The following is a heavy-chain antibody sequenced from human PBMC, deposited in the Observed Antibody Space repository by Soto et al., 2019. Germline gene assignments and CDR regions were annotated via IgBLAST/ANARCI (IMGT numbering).Heavy chain of an antibody. Sequence: QVQLVQSGAEVKNPGASVKVSCKASGYTFTNYAISWVRQAPGQGLEWMGWIRAYNGNTSHAQKLQGRVTMTTDTSTSTAYMELRSLRSDDTAVYDCARGYCSGGSCYYFDSWGQGTLVTVSS. J-gene: IGHJ4*02. CDR3: ARGYCSGGSCYYFDS. V-gene: IGHV1-18*01. CDR1: GYTFTNYA. CDR2: IRAYNGNT. D-gene: IGHD2-15*01.